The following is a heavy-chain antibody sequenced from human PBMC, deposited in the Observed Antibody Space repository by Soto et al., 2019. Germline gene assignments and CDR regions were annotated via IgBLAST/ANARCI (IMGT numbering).Heavy chain of an antibody. CDR3: AREGADQLLSYYYYMDV. J-gene: IGHJ6*03. Sequence: ASVKVSCKASGYTFTSYGISWVRQAPGQGLEWMGWISAYNGNTNYAQKLQGRVTMTTDTSTSTAYMELRSLRSDDTAAYYCAREGADQLLSYYYYMDVWGKGTTVTVSS. V-gene: IGHV1-18*01. CDR2: ISAYNGNT. D-gene: IGHD2-2*01. CDR1: GYTFTSYG.